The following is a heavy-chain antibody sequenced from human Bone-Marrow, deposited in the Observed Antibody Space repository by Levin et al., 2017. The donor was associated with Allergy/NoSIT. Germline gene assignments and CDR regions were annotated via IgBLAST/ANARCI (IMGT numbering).Heavy chain of an antibody. CDR1: GGSISNSY. CDR3: ARGQLLPWDVFNI. V-gene: IGHV4-59*01. Sequence: MPSETLSLTCSVSGGSISNSYWSWIRQPPGKGLEWIGYVHDSGSTNYNPSLESRVTISVDKSQNQFSLNLNSVTAADTAVYYCARGQLLPWDVFNIWGQGTVVTVSS. CDR2: VHDSGST. D-gene: IGHD6-6*01. J-gene: IGHJ3*02.